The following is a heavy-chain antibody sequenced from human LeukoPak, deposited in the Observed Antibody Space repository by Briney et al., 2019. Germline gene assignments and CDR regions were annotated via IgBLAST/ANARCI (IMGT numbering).Heavy chain of an antibody. D-gene: IGHD6-13*01. Sequence: GGSLRLSCTASGFTFGSYAMSWVRQAPGKGLEWVSSISGGSEDTYYADSVKGRFTISRGNSKSTLNLQLNSLRAEDTAVYYCARTIAQYSNSWLYFYYGLDVWGQGTTVTVSS. V-gene: IGHV3-23*01. CDR1: GFTFGSYA. CDR2: ISGGSEDT. CDR3: ARTIAQYSNSWLYFYYGLDV. J-gene: IGHJ6*02.